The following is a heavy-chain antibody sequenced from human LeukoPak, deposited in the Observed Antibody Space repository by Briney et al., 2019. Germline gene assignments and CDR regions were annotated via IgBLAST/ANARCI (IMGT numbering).Heavy chain of an antibody. J-gene: IGHJ4*02. Sequence: GGSLRLSCAASGFALSSHWMTWVRQAPGRGLEWVATIAANGNDKDYEDALQGRFTISRDNARNSLSLRIDSLRAEDTAQYYCAREVFFQFDNWGQGALVTVSS. CDR3: AREVFFQFDN. CDR1: GFALSSHW. V-gene: IGHV3-7*03. CDR2: IAANGNDK.